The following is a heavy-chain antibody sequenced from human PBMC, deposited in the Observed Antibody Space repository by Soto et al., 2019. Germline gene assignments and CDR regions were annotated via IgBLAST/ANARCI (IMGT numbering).Heavy chain of an antibody. CDR1: GGTFSSYT. CDR2: IIPIPGIA. V-gene: IGHV1-69*02. CDR3: ARDDRLAYCGGDCYS. D-gene: IGHD2-21*02. Sequence: QVQLVQSGAEVKKPGSSVKVSCKASGGTFSSYTISWVRQAPGQGLEWMGRIIPIPGIANYAQKFQGRVTTTADNDTSTAYMEPSSLRSQDTAVYYCARDDRLAYCGGDCYSRGQGTLVTVAS. J-gene: IGHJ4*02.